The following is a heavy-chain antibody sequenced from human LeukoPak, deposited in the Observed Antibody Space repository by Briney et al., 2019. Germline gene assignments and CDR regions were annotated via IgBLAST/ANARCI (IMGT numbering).Heavy chain of an antibody. CDR2: ISWNSGSI. Sequence: GGSLRLSCAASGFTFDDYAMHWVRHAPGKGLEWVSGISWNSGSIGYADSVKGRFTISRDNAKNSLYLQMNSLRAEDTALYYCAKAVEMATTPADAFDIWGQGTMVTVSS. J-gene: IGHJ3*02. V-gene: IGHV3-9*01. CDR3: AKAVEMATTPADAFDI. CDR1: GFTFDDYA. D-gene: IGHD5-24*01.